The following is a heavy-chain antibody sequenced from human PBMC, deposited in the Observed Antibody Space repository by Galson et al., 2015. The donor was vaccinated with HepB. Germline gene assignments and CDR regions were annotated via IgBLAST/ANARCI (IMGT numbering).Heavy chain of an antibody. Sequence: SLRLSCAASGFTFSSYAMSWVRQAPGKGLEWVSAISGSGGSTYYADSVKGRFTIPRDNSKNTLYLQMNSLRAEDTAVYYCAKDLYYYDSTLDYWAQGTLVTVSS. V-gene: IGHV3-23*01. CDR3: AKDLYYYDSTLDY. CDR2: ISGSGGST. CDR1: GFTFSSYA. D-gene: IGHD3-22*01. J-gene: IGHJ4*02.